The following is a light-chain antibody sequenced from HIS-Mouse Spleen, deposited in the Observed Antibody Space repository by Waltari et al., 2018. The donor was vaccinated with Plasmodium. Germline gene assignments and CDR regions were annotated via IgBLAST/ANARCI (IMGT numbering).Light chain of an antibody. V-gene: IGLV3-27*01. CDR3: YSAADNNRV. Sequence: SSELTQPSSVSVSPGQPARTTCSGDVLAKKYARWFQQKPGQAPVLVIYKDSERPSGIPERFSGSSSGTTVTLTISGAQVEDEADYYCYSAADNNRVFGGGTKLTVL. J-gene: IGLJ3*02. CDR2: KDS. CDR1: VLAKKY.